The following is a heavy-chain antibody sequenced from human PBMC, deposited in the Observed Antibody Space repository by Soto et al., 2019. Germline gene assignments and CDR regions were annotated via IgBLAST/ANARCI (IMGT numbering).Heavy chain of an antibody. D-gene: IGHD3-16*02. CDR2: IKHDTSEA. CDR1: GFKFSDYW. J-gene: IGHJ4*02. CDR3: ARDVLLFSGPYRPLRFDS. V-gene: IGHV3-7*03. Sequence: DVQLVESGGGWVEPGRSLRLSCAASGFKFSDYWMIWVRQAPGKGLEWVGNIKHDTSEAHYADSVKGRFTITRDNIKNVLFLKMRDLRGDDTASYYSARDVLLFSGPYRPLRFDSWGLGALVTVSS.